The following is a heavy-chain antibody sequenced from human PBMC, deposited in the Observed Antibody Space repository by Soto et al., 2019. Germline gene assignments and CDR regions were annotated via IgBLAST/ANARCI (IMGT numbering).Heavy chain of an antibody. D-gene: IGHD2-21*02. J-gene: IGHJ6*02. CDR2: IYWDDDK. Sequence: SGPTLVNPTQTLTLTCTFSGFSLSTSEVGVGWFRQPPGKALEWLALIYWDDDKRYSPSLKSRLTITKDTSKNRVVLTMTNVDPVDTATYYCIQSRCGGDCLQSYASHYYYGMDVWGQGTTVTVSS. CDR3: IQSRCGGDCLQSYASHYYYGMDV. V-gene: IGHV2-5*02. CDR1: GFSLSTSEVG.